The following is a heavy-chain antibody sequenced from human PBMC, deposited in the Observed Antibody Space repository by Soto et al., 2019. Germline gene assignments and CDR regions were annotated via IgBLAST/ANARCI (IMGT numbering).Heavy chain of an antibody. Sequence: SETLSLTCAVYGGSLSGYYWSWIRQPPGKGLEWIGEINHSGSTNYNPSLKSRVTISVDTSKNQFSLKLSSVTAADTAVYYCARELYDYVWGSYPYPNWFDPWGQGTLVTVSS. CDR3: ARELYDYVWGSYPYPNWFDP. D-gene: IGHD3-16*02. CDR2: INHSGST. J-gene: IGHJ5*02. V-gene: IGHV4-34*01. CDR1: GGSLSGYY.